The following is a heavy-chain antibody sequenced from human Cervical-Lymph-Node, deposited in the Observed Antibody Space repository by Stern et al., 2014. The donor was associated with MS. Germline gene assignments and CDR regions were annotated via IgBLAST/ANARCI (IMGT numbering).Heavy chain of an antibody. CDR3: SRDEIGQTTTHYYYYGMDV. J-gene: IGHJ6*02. Sequence: QVQLGQSGAEVKKPGSSVKVSCKASGGTFSSQGISWVRQAPGQGLEWLGGFIPLLGAAHYAQKLQGRVTIIADEPTNTTYMELRSLRPEDTAVYYVSRDEIGQTTTHYYYYGMDVWGQGTTVIVTS. V-gene: IGHV1-69*01. D-gene: IGHD1-1*01. CDR2: FIPLLGAA. CDR1: GGTFSSQG.